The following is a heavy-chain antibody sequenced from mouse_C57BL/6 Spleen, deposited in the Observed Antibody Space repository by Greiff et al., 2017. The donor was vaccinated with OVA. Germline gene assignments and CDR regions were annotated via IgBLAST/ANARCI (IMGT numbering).Heavy chain of an antibody. CDR3: GYYGSSPQYAMDY. D-gene: IGHD1-1*01. J-gene: IGHJ4*01. CDR2: ISSGGSYT. CDR1: GFTFSSYG. V-gene: IGHV5-6*01. Sequence: EVMLVESGGDLVKPGGSLKLSCAASGFTFSSYGMSWVRQTPDKRLEWVATISSGGSYTYYPDSVKGRFTISRDNAKNTLYLQMSSLKSEDTAMYYCGYYGSSPQYAMDYWGQGTSVTVSS.